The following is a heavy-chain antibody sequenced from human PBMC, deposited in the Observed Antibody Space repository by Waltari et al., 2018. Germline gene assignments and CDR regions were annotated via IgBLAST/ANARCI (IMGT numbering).Heavy chain of an antibody. Sequence: EVQLLESGGGLVQPGGSLRLSCTASGFTFSSYAMSWVRQAPGKGLEWVSAISGSGGSTYYADAVKGRFTISRDNSKNTLYLQMNSLRAEDTAVYYCAKATRPLLRYFDWLLPFDYWGQGTLVTVSS. CDR3: AKATRPLLRYFDWLLPFDY. D-gene: IGHD3-9*01. CDR2: ISGSGGST. CDR1: GFTFSSYA. J-gene: IGHJ4*02. V-gene: IGHV3-23*01.